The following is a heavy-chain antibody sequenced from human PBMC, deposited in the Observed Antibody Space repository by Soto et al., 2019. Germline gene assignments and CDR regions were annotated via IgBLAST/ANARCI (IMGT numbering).Heavy chain of an antibody. J-gene: IGHJ4*02. CDR3: TTDPGSLVVITVFDY. CDR2: IKSKTDGGTT. Sequence: EVQLVESGGGLVKPGGSLRLSCAASGFTFSNAWMNWVRQAPGKGLEWVGRIKSKTDGGTTDYAAPVKGRFTISRDDSKNTLYLQMNSLKTEDTAVYYCTTDPGSLVVITVFDYWGQGTLVTVSS. CDR1: GFTFSNAW. V-gene: IGHV3-15*07. D-gene: IGHD3-22*01.